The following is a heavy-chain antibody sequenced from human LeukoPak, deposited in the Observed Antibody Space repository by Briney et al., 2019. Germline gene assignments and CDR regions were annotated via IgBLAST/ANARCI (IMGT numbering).Heavy chain of an antibody. Sequence: PSETLSLTCSVSGGSISSYYWSWIRQPPGKGLEWIGYIYYSGSTNYNPPLKSRVTISLDTSKNQFSLQLSSVTAADTAVYYCASTEWNYARWGQGILVTVSS. CDR2: IYYSGST. V-gene: IGHV4-59*08. J-gene: IGHJ4*02. CDR1: GGSISSYY. CDR3: ASTEWNYAR. D-gene: IGHD1-7*01.